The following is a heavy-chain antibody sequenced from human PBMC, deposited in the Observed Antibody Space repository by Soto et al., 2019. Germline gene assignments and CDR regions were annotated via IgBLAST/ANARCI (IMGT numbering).Heavy chain of an antibody. V-gene: IGHV3-23*01. CDR2: ISGSGNNT. J-gene: IGHJ4*02. CDR1: GFTFSSYA. CDR3: AKIGYSYGFFDY. D-gene: IGHD5-18*01. Sequence: EVQLLESGGGLVQPGGSLRLSCAASGFTFSSYAMSWVRQAPGKGLEWVSVISGSGNNTYYADSVKGRFTISRDNSKNTLNLQMNSLRAEDTALYYWAKIGYSYGFFDYWGQGTLVTVSS.